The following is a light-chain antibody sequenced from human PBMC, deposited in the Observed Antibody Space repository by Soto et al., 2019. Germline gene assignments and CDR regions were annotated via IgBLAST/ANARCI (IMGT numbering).Light chain of an antibody. Sequence: EIVMTQSPATLSVSPGERATLSCRASQSVSRNVAWYQQKPGQAPRLLIHDASTRATGISVRFSGSGSGTEFNLHISRLQSEDFSVYYCQQYNNWLWTFGQGTKVEIK. V-gene: IGKV3-15*01. CDR1: QSVSRN. CDR3: QQYNNWLWT. CDR2: DAS. J-gene: IGKJ1*01.